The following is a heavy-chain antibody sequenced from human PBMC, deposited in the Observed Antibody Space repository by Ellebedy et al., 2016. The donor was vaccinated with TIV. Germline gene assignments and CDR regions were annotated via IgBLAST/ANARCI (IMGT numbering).Heavy chain of an antibody. Sequence: PGGSLRLSCVASGFNFATYGMHWVRQAPGKGLEWLAIVWYHGSGQSYANSVKGRFIISRDNSKSMVYLDMDSLRAEDTAVYYCVRGPGAAVIMSYFDPWGQGTQVTVSS. CDR3: VRGPGAAVIMSYFDP. J-gene: IGHJ5*02. CDR1: GFNFATYG. V-gene: IGHV3-33*03. D-gene: IGHD2-21*01. CDR2: VWYHGSGQ.